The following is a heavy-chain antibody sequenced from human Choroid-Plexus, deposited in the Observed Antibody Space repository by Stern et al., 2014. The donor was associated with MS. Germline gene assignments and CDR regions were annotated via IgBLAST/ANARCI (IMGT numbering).Heavy chain of an antibody. CDR3: AKDRQGSTYFFDY. V-gene: IGHV3-30*18. D-gene: IGHD6-6*01. J-gene: IGHJ4*02. CDR2: ITYDGGDK. Sequence: VHLVESGGGVAQPGRPLILSCAASGFTFSNFGMHWVRQAPGKGLEWVAIITYDGGDKYYADSVKGRFTIFRYNSKNTMYMHMNNLGAEDSAVYYCAKDRQGSTYFFDYWGQGSLVTVSS. CDR1: GFTFSNFG.